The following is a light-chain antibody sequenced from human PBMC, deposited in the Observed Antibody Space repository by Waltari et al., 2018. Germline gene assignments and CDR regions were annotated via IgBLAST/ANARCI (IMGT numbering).Light chain of an antibody. CDR1: QSVSSSY. J-gene: IGKJ1*01. Sequence: EIVLTQSPGTLSLSPGEGATLSCRASQSVSSSYLAWYQQKPGQAPRLLIYGASSRATGIPDRFSGSGSGTDFTLTISRLEPEDSAVYYCQQYGTSPPWTFGQGTKVEIK. V-gene: IGKV3-20*01. CDR2: GAS. CDR3: QQYGTSPPWT.